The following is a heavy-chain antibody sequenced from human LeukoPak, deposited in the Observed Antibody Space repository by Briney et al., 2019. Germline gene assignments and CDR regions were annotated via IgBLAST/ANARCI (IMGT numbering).Heavy chain of an antibody. Sequence: GRSLRLSCAASGFTFDDYAMHWVRQAPGKGLEWGSGISWNRGRIGYADSVKGRYTISRDNAKYSLYLQMNSLRAEDMALYYCAKGQSGSSWYYFDYWGQGTLVTVSS. D-gene: IGHD6-13*01. J-gene: IGHJ4*02. CDR3: AKGQSGSSWYYFDY. CDR1: GFTFDDYA. CDR2: ISWNRGRI. V-gene: IGHV3-9*03.